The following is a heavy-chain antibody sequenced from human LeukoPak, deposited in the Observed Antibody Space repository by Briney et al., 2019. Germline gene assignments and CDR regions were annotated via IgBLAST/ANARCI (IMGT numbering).Heavy chain of an antibody. J-gene: IGHJ4*02. Sequence: GGSLRLSCAASGFTFSSHGMNWVRQAPGKGLEWVSGIIPSGHTTYYADSVRGRFTISRGNSRNTLYLQMNSLRAEDTAVYYCAKDDRWLQFCCWGQGTLVTVSA. CDR2: IIPSGHTT. V-gene: IGHV3-23*01. D-gene: IGHD5-24*01. CDR1: GFTFSSHG. CDR3: AKDDRWLQFCC.